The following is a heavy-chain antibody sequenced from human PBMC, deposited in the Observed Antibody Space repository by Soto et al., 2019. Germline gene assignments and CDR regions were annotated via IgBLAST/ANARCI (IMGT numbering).Heavy chain of an antibody. J-gene: IGHJ4*02. CDR1: GGSISSCCYS. Sequence: PSETLSLTFAVPGGSISSCCYSWGWIRQPPGKGLEWIGYIDHSGSTYYNPSLKSRVTISVDRSKNQFSLKLSSVTAADTAVYYCGRVPAHWGQGTLVQVSS. CDR2: IDHSGST. V-gene: IGHV4-30-2*01. CDR3: GRVPAH.